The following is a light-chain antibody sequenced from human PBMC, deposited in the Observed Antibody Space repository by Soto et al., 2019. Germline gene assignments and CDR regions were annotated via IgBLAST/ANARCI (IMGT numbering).Light chain of an antibody. CDR3: GADHGSGSHPMWV. Sequence: QSVLTQPPSASASLGASVTLTCTLNSGNSNYKVDWYQQRPGQGPRFVMRVGTGGIVGSKGDGIPDRFSVLGSGLNRYLTLENIREEDESDDHCGADHGSGSHPMWVFGGGTKLTVL. CDR1: SGNSNYK. J-gene: IGLJ2*01. V-gene: IGLV9-49*01. CDR2: VGTGGIVG.